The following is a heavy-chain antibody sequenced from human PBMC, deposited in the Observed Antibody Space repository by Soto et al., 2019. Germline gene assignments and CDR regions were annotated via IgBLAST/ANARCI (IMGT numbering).Heavy chain of an antibody. CDR3: AFHDPELRYFDSPPLDY. CDR1: GGTFSSYA. D-gene: IGHD3-9*01. J-gene: IGHJ4*02. Sequence: QVQLVQSGAEVKKPGSSVKVSCKASGGTFSSYAISWVRQAPGQGLEWMGGIIPIFGTANYAQKFHGRVTIPADNSTSTAYMELSSLRSEDTAVYYCAFHDPELRYFDSPPLDYWGQGTLVTVSS. V-gene: IGHV1-69*06. CDR2: IIPIFGTA.